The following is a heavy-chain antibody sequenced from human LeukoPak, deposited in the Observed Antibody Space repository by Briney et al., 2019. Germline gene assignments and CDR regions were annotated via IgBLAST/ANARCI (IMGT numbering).Heavy chain of an antibody. J-gene: IGHJ5*02. Sequence: PSKTLSLTCSVSGGSISNYYWSWIRRPAGKGLEWIGRIYTSGSTNYNPSLKSRVTMSVDTSKNQFSLKLSSVTAADTAVYFCAREAYGGYVSWFDPWGQGTLVTVSS. D-gene: IGHD5-12*01. CDR1: GGSISNYY. CDR3: AREAYGGYVSWFDP. V-gene: IGHV4-4*07. CDR2: IYTSGST.